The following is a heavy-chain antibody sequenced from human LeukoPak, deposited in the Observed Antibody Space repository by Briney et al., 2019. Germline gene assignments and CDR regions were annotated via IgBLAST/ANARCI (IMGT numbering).Heavy chain of an antibody. V-gene: IGHV1-18*01. D-gene: IGHD3-3*01. Sequence: GASVKVSCKASGGTFSSYAISWVRQAPGQGLEWMGWISAYNGNTNYAQKLQGRVTMTTDTSTSTAYMELRSLRSDDTAVYYCARDTHRLEWSPPGAWGQGTLVTVSS. CDR1: GGTFSSYA. CDR2: ISAYNGNT. J-gene: IGHJ5*02. CDR3: ARDTHRLEWSPPGA.